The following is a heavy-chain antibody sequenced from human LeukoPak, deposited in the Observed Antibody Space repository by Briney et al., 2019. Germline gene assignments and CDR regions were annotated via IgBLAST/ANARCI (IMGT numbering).Heavy chain of an antibody. J-gene: IGHJ4*02. V-gene: IGHV4-4*07. Sequence: SETLSLTCTVSSGSINSYYWGWVRQPAGRGLEWIGRIYTTGKTDYNPSLNSRLTMSVDTSKRQFSLNLTSVTAADTAIYFCARHGYTASHYFLDFWSQGTLVTVPS. D-gene: IGHD3-16*01. CDR2: IYTTGKT. CDR1: SGSINSYY. CDR3: ARHGYTASHYFLDF.